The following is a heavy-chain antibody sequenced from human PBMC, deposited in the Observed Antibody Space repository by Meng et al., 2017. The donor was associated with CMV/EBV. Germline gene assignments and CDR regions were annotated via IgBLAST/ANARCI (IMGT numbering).Heavy chain of an antibody. D-gene: IGHD3-22*01. CDR2: INWNSGSI. Sequence: GESLKISCAASGFTFDDYGMSWVRQAPGKGLEWVSGINWNSGSIGYADSVKGRFTISRDNAKNSLYLQMNSLRAEDTALYYCAKTNYYDSSGYFDYWGQGTLVTVSS. CDR1: GFTFDDYG. V-gene: IGHV3-20*04. J-gene: IGHJ4*02. CDR3: AKTNYYDSSGYFDY.